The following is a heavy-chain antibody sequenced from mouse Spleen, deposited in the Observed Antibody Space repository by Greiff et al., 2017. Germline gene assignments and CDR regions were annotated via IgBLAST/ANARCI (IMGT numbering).Heavy chain of an antibody. CDR3: ARGYIGLRLYYDL. J-gene: IGHJ2*01. CDR2: ISYDGSN. V-gene: IGHV3-6*01. D-gene: IGHD2-4*01. Sequence: DVKLQESGPGLVKPSQSLSLTCSVTGYSITSGYYWYWIRQFPGNNLEWMGYISYDGSNNYNPSLKNRISITRDTSQNQFFLKLNYVTTEDTARNCCARGYIGLRLYYDLWGQSTTLTVSS. CDR1: GYSITSGYY.